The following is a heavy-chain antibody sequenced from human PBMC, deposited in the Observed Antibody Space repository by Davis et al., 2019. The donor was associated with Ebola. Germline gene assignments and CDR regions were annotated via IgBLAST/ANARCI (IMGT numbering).Heavy chain of an antibody. J-gene: IGHJ4*02. CDR2: ITWDGNSA. CDR3: AKDLLDY. V-gene: IGHV3-43*02. Sequence: PGGSLRLSCEASGFTFSSNAMTWVRQAPGKGLEWVSLITWDGNSAYYGDSVKGRFTVSRDNSKKIVYLQMNNLRIEDTAFYYCAKDLLDYWGQGTLVTVSS. CDR1: GFTFSSNA.